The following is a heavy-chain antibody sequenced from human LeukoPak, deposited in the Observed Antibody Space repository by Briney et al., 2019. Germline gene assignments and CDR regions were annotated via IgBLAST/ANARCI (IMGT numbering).Heavy chain of an antibody. J-gene: IGHJ5*02. CDR2: IYYSGST. D-gene: IGHD6-13*01. CDR1: GGSISSSSYY. Sequence: SETLSLTCTVSGGSISSSSYYWGWIRQPPGKGLEWIGSIYYSGSTYYNPSLKSRVTISVDTSKNQFSLKLSSVTAADTAVYYCARDLQQQLANWFDPWGQGTLVTVSS. CDR3: ARDLQQQLANWFDP. V-gene: IGHV4-39*02.